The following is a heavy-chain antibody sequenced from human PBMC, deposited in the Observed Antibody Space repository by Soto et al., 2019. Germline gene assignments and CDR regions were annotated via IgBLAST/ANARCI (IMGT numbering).Heavy chain of an antibody. CDR2: IYYSGST. V-gene: IGHV4-59*01. J-gene: IGHJ6*02. D-gene: IGHD3-3*01. Sequence: SETLSLTCTVSGGSISSYYWSWIRQPPGKGLEWIGYIYYSGSTNYNPSLKSRVTISVDTSKNQFSLKLSSVTAADTAVYYCARVMGLRSTYMDVWGQGTTVTVSS. CDR3: ARVMGLRSTYMDV. CDR1: GGSISSYY.